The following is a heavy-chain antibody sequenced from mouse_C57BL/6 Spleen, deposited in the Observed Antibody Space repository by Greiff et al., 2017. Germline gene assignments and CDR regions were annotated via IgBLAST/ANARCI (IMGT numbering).Heavy chain of an antibody. Sequence: VQLQQPGAELVRPGSSVKLSCKASGYTFTSYWMHWVKQRPIQGLEWIGNIDPSDSETRYNQKFKDKATLTVDKSSSTAYMQLSSLTSEDSAVYYCARHSGSMAWFAYWGQGTLVTVSA. J-gene: IGHJ3*01. D-gene: IGHD3-2*02. CDR2: IDPSDSET. CDR1: GYTFTSYW. CDR3: ARHSGSMAWFAY. V-gene: IGHV1-52*01.